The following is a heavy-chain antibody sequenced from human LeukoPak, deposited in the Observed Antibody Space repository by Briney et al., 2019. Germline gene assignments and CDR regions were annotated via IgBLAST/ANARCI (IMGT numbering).Heavy chain of an antibody. Sequence: GGSLRLSCAASGFTFSSYDLHWVRQGTGKGLEWVSGIDSAGDTYYPDSVKGRFTMSRENGKTSLYLQMNSLRAGDTAVYYCARAVAGVHWLDPWGQGTLVTVSS. J-gene: IGHJ5*02. D-gene: IGHD6-19*01. CDR1: GFTFSSYD. CDR3: ARAVAGVHWLDP. V-gene: IGHV3-13*01. CDR2: IDSAGDT.